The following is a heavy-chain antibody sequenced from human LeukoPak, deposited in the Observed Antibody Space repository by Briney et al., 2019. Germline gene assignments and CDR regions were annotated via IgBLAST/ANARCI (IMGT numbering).Heavy chain of an antibody. Sequence: GESLKISCKGSGYSFTSYWISWVRQMHGKGLEWMGRIDPSDSYTNYSPSFQGHVTISADKSISTAYLQWSSLKASDTAIYYCAIGLFSSSWCFDYWGQGTLVPVSS. CDR1: GYSFTSYW. CDR3: AIGLFSSSWCFDY. J-gene: IGHJ4*02. V-gene: IGHV5-10-1*01. D-gene: IGHD6-13*01. CDR2: IDPSDSYT.